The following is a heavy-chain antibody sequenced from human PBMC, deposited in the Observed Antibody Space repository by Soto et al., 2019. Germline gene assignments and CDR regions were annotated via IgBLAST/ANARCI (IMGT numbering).Heavy chain of an antibody. V-gene: IGHV2-5*02. D-gene: IGHD3-16*01. CDR2: IYWDDAK. CDR3: AHKGGGDRILDY. J-gene: IGHJ4*02. CDR1: GFSLSASGVG. Sequence: QITLKESGPTLVKPTQTLTLTCTFSGFSLSASGVGVGWIRQPPGKALEWLAIIYWDDAKHYSPSLKSSLTITKETSKNQGVLTMTNMDPVDTATYYWAHKGGGDRILDYWGQGTLVTVSS.